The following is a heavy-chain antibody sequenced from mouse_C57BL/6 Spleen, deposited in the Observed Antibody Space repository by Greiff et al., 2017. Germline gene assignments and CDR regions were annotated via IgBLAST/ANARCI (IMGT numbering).Heavy chain of an antibody. V-gene: IGHV1-63*01. J-gene: IGHJ3*01. CDR2: IYPGGGYT. Sequence: QVQLKESGAELVRPGTSVKMSCKASGYTFTNYWIGWAKQRPGHGLEWIGDIYPGGGYTNYNEKFKGKATLTADKSSSTAYMQFSSLTSEDSAIYYCARLDGYSWFAYWGQGTLVTVSA. D-gene: IGHD2-3*01. CDR3: ARLDGYSWFAY. CDR1: GYTFTNYW.